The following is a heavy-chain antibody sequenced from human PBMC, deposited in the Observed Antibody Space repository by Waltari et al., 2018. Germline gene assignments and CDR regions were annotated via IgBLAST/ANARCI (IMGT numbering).Heavy chain of an antibody. V-gene: IGHV3-7*01. D-gene: IGHD1-26*01. Sequence: EVEFVESGGDLVQPGGSLRLSCGASGFPFSNYWMNWVRQAPGKGLEWVANIKQDGSENYYLGSVKGRFTISRDNAKNLLYLQMNSLRAEDTAVYYCARGINSPGIDYWGQGNLVTVSS. CDR2: IKQDGSEN. CDR1: GFPFSNYW. CDR3: ARGINSPGIDY. J-gene: IGHJ4*02.